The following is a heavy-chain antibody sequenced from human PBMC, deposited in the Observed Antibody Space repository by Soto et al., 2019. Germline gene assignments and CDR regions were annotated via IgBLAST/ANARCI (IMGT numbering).Heavy chain of an antibody. CDR1: GGTFSSYT. CDR3: ARDTTMTTVTAFDP. D-gene: IGHD4-17*01. CDR2: IIPILGIA. V-gene: IGHV1-69*04. Sequence: SVKVSCKASGGTFSSYTISWVRQAPGQGLEWMGRIIPILGIANYAQKLQGRVTMTTDTSTSTAYMELRSLRSDDTAVYYCARDTTMTTVTAFDPWGQGTLVTVSS. J-gene: IGHJ5*02.